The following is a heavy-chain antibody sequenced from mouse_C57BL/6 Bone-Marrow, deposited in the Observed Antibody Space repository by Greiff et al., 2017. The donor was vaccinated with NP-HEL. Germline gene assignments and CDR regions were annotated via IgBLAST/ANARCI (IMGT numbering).Heavy chain of an antibody. CDR2: IDPENGDT. Sequence: VQLKQSGAELVRPGASVKLSCTASGFNIKDDYMHWVKQRPEQGLEWIGWIDPENGDTEYASKFQGKATITADTSSNTAYLQLSSLTSEDTAVYYCTTLDYDGEGYWGQGTTLTASS. CDR1: GFNIKDDY. D-gene: IGHD2-4*01. V-gene: IGHV14-4*01. J-gene: IGHJ2*01. CDR3: TTLDYDGEGY.